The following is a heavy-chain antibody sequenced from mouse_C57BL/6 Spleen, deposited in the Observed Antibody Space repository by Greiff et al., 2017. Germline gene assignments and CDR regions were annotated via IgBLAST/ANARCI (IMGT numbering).Heavy chain of an antibody. V-gene: IGHV1-74*04. CDR1: GYTFTSYW. J-gene: IGHJ2*01. CDR3: AIERLRLPFDY. D-gene: IGHD3-2*02. CDR2: INPSDSDT. Sequence: VQLQQPGAELVKPGASVKVSCKASGYTFTSYWMHWVKQRPGQGLEWIGRINPSDSDTNYNQKFKGKATLTVDKASSTAYMQLSSLTSEDSAVYYCAIERLRLPFDYWGQGTTLTVSS.